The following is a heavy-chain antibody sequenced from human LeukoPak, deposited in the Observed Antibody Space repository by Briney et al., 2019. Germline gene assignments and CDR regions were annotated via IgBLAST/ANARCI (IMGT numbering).Heavy chain of an antibody. CDR2: INHSGGA. V-gene: IGHV4-34*01. CDR3: ARRHIPVAGIPYYMHV. Sequence: SETLSLTCAVYGGYFGGYYWSCIRQPPGKGLEWIGEINHSGGANYNPSPKSRVTISVDTSQNQFSLKLSSVTAADTAVSYCARRHIPVAGIPYYMHVCGKGTTVTVSS. CDR1: GGYFGGYY. J-gene: IGHJ6*03. D-gene: IGHD6-19*01.